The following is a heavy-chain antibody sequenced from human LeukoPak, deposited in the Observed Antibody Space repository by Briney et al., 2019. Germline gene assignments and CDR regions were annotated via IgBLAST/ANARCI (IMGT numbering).Heavy chain of an antibody. D-gene: IGHD2-15*01. CDR3: VKARLGYCSGGSCLGFDY. CDR1: GFTFSGYA. CDR2: ISRNGGST. J-gene: IGHJ4*02. Sequence: GSLTLSCSASGFTFSGYAMHWVRQAPGKGLEYVSGISRNGGSTYSADSVKGRFTISRYNSKNTLYVQMSSLRAEDTAVYYCVKARLGYCSGGSCLGFDYWGQRTLVSASS. V-gene: IGHV3-64*05.